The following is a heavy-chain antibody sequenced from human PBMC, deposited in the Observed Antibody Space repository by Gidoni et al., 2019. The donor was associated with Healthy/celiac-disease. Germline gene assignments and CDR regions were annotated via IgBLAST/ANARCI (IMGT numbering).Heavy chain of an antibody. Sequence: EVQLVESGGGLLKQWGSLILSCAASGFTFRNPWMSGVRQATGKGLEWVGRIKSKTDGGTTDYAAPVKGRFTISRDESKNTLYLQMNSLKTEDTAVYYCTTLFHVGGVEGCDYWGQGTLVTVSS. CDR2: IKSKTDGGTT. J-gene: IGHJ4*02. V-gene: IGHV3-15*01. CDR3: TTLFHVGGVEGCDY. CDR1: GFTFRNPW. D-gene: IGHD2-8*02.